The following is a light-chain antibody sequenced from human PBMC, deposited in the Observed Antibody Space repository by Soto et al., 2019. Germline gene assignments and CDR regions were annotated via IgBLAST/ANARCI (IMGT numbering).Light chain of an antibody. J-gene: IGKJ2*01. Sequence: VLTQSPGTLSLSPGERATISCRASQTISSSYLAWYQHKPGQAPRLLIYGASSRATGIPHRFSGSGSGTDFTLTISRLEPEDCVVYYCQQYGGSPPYTFCQGTRLEIK. V-gene: IGKV3-20*01. CDR1: QTISSSY. CDR3: QQYGGSPPYT. CDR2: GAS.